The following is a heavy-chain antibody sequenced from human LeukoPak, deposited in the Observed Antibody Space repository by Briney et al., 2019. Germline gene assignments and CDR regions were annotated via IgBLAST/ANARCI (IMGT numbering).Heavy chain of an antibody. CDR1: GYTFTSYA. J-gene: IGHJ4*02. CDR3: ARDDAYTSSWFDY. Sequence: RGSVKVSCKASGYTFTSYAMHWVRQAPGQRLEWMGWINAGNGNTKYSQKFQGRVTITRDTSASTAYMELSSLRPEDTAVYYCARDDAYTSSWFDYWGQGTLVTVSS. CDR2: INAGNGNT. V-gene: IGHV1-3*01. D-gene: IGHD6-13*01.